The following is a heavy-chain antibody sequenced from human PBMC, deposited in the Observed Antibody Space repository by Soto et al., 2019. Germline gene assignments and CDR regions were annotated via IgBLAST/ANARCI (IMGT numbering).Heavy chain of an antibody. Sequence: QITLKESGAPLVKPTQTLTLTCTFSGFSLSTSGVGVGWIRQPPGKALEWLALIYWNDDKRYSPSLKSRLTITEDTSKNQVVLTVTNRDPVVTATYYCARPYTRGSGYYRGYFDYWGQGTLVTVSS. D-gene: IGHD3-3*01. J-gene: IGHJ4*02. CDR2: IYWNDDK. V-gene: IGHV2-5*01. CDR1: GFSLSTSGVG. CDR3: ARPYTRGSGYYRGYFDY.